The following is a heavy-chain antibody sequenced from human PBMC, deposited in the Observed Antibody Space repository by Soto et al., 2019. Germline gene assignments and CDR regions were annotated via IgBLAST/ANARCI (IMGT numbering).Heavy chain of an antibody. V-gene: IGHV1-18*01. Sequence: QVQLVQSGAEVKKPGASVKVSCKASGYTFTSYGISWVRQAPGQGREWMGWISAYNGNTTYAQKLQGRVTMTTDTTTSTAYMELRSLRSDDTAVYYCARGAYRIQLLHPVSLDYWGQGTLVTVSS. J-gene: IGHJ4*02. CDR1: GYTFTSYG. D-gene: IGHD5-18*01. CDR2: ISAYNGNT. CDR3: ARGAYRIQLLHPVSLDY.